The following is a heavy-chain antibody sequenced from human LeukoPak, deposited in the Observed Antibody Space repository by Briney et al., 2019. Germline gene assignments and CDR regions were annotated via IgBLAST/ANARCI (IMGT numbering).Heavy chain of an antibody. CDR1: GFTFSSYS. CDR2: ISSTSSTV. J-gene: IGHJ4*02. CDR3: AKVSDYGDYVFDY. Sequence: GGSLRLSCAVSGFTFSSYSMTWVRQAPGKGLEWVSYISSTSSTVYYADSVKGRFTISRDNSKNTLYLQMNSLRAEDTAVYYCAKVSDYGDYVFDYWGQGTLVTVSS. V-gene: IGHV3-48*01. D-gene: IGHD4-17*01.